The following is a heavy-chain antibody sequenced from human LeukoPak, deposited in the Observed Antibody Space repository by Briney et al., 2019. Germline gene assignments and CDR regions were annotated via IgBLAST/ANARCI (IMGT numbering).Heavy chain of an antibody. V-gene: IGHV3-49*04. J-gene: IGHJ4*02. Sequence: GGSLRLSCTASGFTFGDYAMSWVRQAPGKGLEWVAFIRSKTYTGTTDYAASVKGRFTISRDDSKGIAYLQMNSLKTEDTAVYYCTRALRIAVAGTQYYFDFWGQGTPVTASS. CDR3: TRALRIAVAGTQYYFDF. D-gene: IGHD6-19*01. CDR2: IRSKTYTGTT. CDR1: GFTFGDYA.